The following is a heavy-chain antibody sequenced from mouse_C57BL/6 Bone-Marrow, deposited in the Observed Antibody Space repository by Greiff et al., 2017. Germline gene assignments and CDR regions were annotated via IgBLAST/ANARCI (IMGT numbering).Heavy chain of an antibody. Sequence: VQLQQSGAELVRPGSSVKMSCKTSGYTFTSYGINWVKQRPGQGLEWIGYIYIGNGYTEYNERFKGKATLTSDTSSSTAYMQLSSLTSEDTAIYCGAKEWICYGNYGGFAYWGQGTLVTVAA. V-gene: IGHV1-58*01. CDR3: AKEWICYGNYGGFAY. D-gene: IGHD2-1*01. J-gene: IGHJ3*01. CDR2: IYIGNGYT. CDR1: GYTFTSYG.